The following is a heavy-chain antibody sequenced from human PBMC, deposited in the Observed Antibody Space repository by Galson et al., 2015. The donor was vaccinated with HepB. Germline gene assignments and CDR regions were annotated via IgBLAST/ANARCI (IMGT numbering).Heavy chain of an antibody. CDR2: IFSSGST. Sequence: SLRLSCAASGFTVSTNYMTWVRQAPGKGLEWVSVIFSSGSTYYADSLKDRFTISRDNSKNTLYLQMNSLRAEDTAVYYCARGGTNDYNPYYYYGVDDWGQGTLVTVSS. CDR1: GFTVSTNY. CDR3: ARGGTNDYNPYYYYGVDD. J-gene: IGHJ6*02. V-gene: IGHV3-66*01. D-gene: IGHD4-11*01.